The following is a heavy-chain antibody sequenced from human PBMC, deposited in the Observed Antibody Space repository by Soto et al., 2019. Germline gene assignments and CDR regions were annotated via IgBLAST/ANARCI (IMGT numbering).Heavy chain of an antibody. V-gene: IGHV1-2*04. CDR1: GYTFTGYY. Sequence: ASVKVSCKASGYTFTGYYMHWVRQAPGQGLEWMGWINPNRGGTNYAQKFLGWVTMTRDTSISTAYMELSRLRSDDTAVYYCARSFLLVWFGELRGRNWFDPWGRGTLVTVSS. CDR2: INPNRGGT. J-gene: IGHJ5*02. CDR3: ARSFLLVWFGELRGRNWFDP. D-gene: IGHD3-10*01.